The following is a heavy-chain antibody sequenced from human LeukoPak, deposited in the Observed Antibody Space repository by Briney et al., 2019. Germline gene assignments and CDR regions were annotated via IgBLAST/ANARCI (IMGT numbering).Heavy chain of an antibody. Sequence: GESLKISCKGSGYSFTSYWIGWVRQMPGKGLEWMGIIYPGDSGTRYSPSFQGQVTISADKSISTAYLQWSSLKASDTAMYYCARRLGYCSGGSCSRLLNWFDPWGQGTLVTVSS. V-gene: IGHV5-51*01. CDR1: GYSFTSYW. J-gene: IGHJ5*02. D-gene: IGHD2-15*01. CDR2: IYPGDSGT. CDR3: ARRLGYCSGGSCSRLLNWFDP.